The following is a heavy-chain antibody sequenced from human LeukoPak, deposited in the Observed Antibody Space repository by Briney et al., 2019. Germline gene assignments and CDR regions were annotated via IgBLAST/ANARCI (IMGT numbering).Heavy chain of an antibody. CDR2: IYYSGST. CDR3: ARVGGRGVILSRGRLSNWFDP. CDR1: GGSISSSSYY. V-gene: IGHV4-39*01. D-gene: IGHD3-10*01. J-gene: IGHJ5*02. Sequence: SETLSLTCTVSGGSISSSSYYWGWLRQPPGKGLEWIGSIYYSGSTYYNPSLKNRVTISVDTSKNQFSLKLSSVTAADTAVYYCARVGGRGVILSRGRLSNWFDPWGQGTLVTVSS.